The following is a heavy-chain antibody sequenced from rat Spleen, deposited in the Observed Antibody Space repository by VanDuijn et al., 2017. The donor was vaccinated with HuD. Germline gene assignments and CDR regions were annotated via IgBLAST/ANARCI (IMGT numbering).Heavy chain of an antibody. CDR3: ARGAY. CDR1: GFSLTSYN. J-gene: IGHJ3*01. CDR2: IWTGGST. Sequence: QVQLKESGPGLVQPSQTLSLTCTVSGFSLTSYNVHWVRQPTGKGLEWMGVIWTGGSTDYNSALKSRLSISRDTSKSQVFLKMNSLQTEDTAMYFCARGAYWGQGTLVTVSS. V-gene: IGHV2-30*01.